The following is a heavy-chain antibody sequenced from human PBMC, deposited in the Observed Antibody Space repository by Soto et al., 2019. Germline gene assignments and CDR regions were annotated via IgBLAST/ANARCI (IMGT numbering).Heavy chain of an antibody. CDR3: AKAHTGELSFESDAFDI. CDR2: ISWNSGSI. Sequence: GGSLRLSCAASGFTFDDYAMHWVRQAPGKGLEWVSGISWNSGSIGYANSVKGRFTISRDNAKNSLYLQMNSLRAEDTALYYCAKAHTGELSFESDAFDIWGQGTMVTVSS. J-gene: IGHJ3*02. V-gene: IGHV3-9*01. CDR1: GFTFDDYA. D-gene: IGHD3-16*02.